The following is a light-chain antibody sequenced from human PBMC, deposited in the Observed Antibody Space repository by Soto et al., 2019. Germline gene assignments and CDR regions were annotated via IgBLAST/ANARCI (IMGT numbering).Light chain of an antibody. CDR3: QQYNNWPLA. Sequence: EIVMTQSPATLSVSPGERATLSCRASQSVSSNLAWYQQKPGQAPRLLIYGASTRATGFPARFSASGSGTEFTLTISSLQSEDFAVYYCQQYNNWPLAFGQGTKLEIK. V-gene: IGKV3-15*01. CDR2: GAS. CDR1: QSVSSN. J-gene: IGKJ2*01.